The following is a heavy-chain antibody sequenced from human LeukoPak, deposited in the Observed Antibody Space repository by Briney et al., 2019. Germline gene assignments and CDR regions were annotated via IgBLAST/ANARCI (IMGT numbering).Heavy chain of an antibody. V-gene: IGHV5-51*01. D-gene: IGHD2-21*02. CDR2: IYPGDSDT. CDR1: GYSFTTYW. CDR3: ARQCNGGDCLVFDY. Sequence: PGESLKISCEGSGYSFTTYWIAWVRQMPGKGLEWMGIIYPGDSDTRYSPSFQGQVTISADKSISTAYLQWSSLKASDTAIYYCARQCNGGDCLVFDYWGQGTLVTVSS. J-gene: IGHJ4*02.